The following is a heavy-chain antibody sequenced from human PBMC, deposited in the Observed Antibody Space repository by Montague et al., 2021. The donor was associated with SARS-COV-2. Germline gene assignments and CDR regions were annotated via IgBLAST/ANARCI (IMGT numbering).Heavy chain of an antibody. D-gene: IGHD5-18*01. Sequence: SLRLSCSASGFTFNTYAMSWVRQAPGKGLEWVSVIYSGGSNTYYADSVKGRFTISRDNSKNTLYLQMNRLRAEDTAVYYCAKSPRAYSYAFDNWGQGTLVTVSS. CDR2: IYSGGSNT. CDR3: AKSPRAYSYAFDN. V-gene: IGHV3-23*03. J-gene: IGHJ4*02. CDR1: GFTFNTYA.